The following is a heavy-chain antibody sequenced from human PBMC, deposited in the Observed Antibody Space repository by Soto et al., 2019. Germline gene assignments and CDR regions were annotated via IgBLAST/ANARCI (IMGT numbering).Heavy chain of an antibody. J-gene: IGHJ4*02. CDR3: AAPPRY. CDR2: IYDSGST. CDR1: GGSISSGDYS. Sequence: PSETLSLTCAVSGGSISSGDYSWNWIRQPPGKGLEWIGYIYDSGSTNYNPSLKSGVTISVDTTKNRFSLKLTSVTAADAAVYYCAAPPRYWGQGTLVTVSS. V-gene: IGHV4-61*08.